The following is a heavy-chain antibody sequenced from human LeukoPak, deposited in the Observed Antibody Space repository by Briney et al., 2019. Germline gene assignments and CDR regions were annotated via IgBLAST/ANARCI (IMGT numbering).Heavy chain of an antibody. D-gene: IGHD3-22*01. Sequence: GGSLRLSCAASGFTFSTYSMNWVRQAPGKGLEWVSSISSSSSYIYYADSVKGRFTISRDNAKNPLYLQMNSLRAEDTAVYYCARDFHYYDSSGYYDYWGQGALVTVSS. V-gene: IGHV3-21*01. J-gene: IGHJ4*02. CDR1: GFTFSTYS. CDR2: ISSSSSYI. CDR3: ARDFHYYDSSGYYDY.